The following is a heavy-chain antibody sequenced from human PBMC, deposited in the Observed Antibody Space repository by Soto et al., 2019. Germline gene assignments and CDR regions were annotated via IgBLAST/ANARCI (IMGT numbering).Heavy chain of an antibody. CDR2: IYSGGST. CDR3: ARGGREDSSGWYWYAFDI. CDR1: GFTVSSNY. V-gene: IGHV3-53*04. D-gene: IGHD6-19*01. Sequence: EVQLVASGGGLVQPGGSLSLSCAASGFTVSSNYMSWVRQAPGTGLEWVSVIYSGGSTYYADSVKGRFTISRHNSKNTLYLQMNSLRAEDTAVYYCARGGREDSSGWYWYAFDIWGQGTMVTVSS. J-gene: IGHJ3*02.